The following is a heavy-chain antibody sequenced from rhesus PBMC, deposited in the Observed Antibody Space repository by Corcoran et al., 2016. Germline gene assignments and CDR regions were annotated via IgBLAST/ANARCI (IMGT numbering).Heavy chain of an antibody. D-gene: IGHD5-12*01. CDR2: IYGRCGRT. J-gene: IGHJ4*01. CDR1: GGSTSGGYD. Sequence: QVQLQESGPGLVKPSETLSLTCAVSGGSTSGGYDWSWIRQPPGKGLEWFGYIYGRCGRTNYNPSLKNRVTISKDTSKNQFSLKLSSVTAADTAVYYCARLDRGDWGQGVLVTVSS. V-gene: IGHV4-76*01. CDR3: ARLDRGD.